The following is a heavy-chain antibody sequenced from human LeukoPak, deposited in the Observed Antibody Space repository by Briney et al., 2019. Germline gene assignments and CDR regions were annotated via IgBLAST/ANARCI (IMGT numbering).Heavy chain of an antibody. CDR3: ARAALSSGWKAGVNY. CDR1: GFTFSSYA. CDR2: ISYDGSNK. D-gene: IGHD6-19*01. V-gene: IGHV3-30-3*01. J-gene: IGHJ4*02. Sequence: GGSLRLSCAASGFTFSSYAMHWVRQAPGKGLEWVAVISYDGSNKYYADSVKGRFTISRDNSKNALYLQMNSLKVEDTAVYYCARAALSSGWKAGVNYWGQGTLVTVSS.